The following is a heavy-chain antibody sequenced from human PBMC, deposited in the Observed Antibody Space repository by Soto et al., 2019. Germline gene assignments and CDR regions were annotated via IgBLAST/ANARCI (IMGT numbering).Heavy chain of an antibody. V-gene: IGHV1-69*13. Sequence: SVKVSFKASGGTFSSYAISWVRQAPGQGLEWMGGIIPIFGTANYAQKFQGRVTITADESTSTAYMELSSLRSEDTAVYYCAVGHYDILTGYYSPGYNWFDPWGQGTLVTVSS. CDR2: IIPIFGTA. J-gene: IGHJ5*02. D-gene: IGHD3-9*01. CDR1: GGTFSSYA. CDR3: AVGHYDILTGYYSPGYNWFDP.